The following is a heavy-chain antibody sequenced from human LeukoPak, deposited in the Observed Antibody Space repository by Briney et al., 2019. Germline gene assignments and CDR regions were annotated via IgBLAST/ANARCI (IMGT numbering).Heavy chain of an antibody. Sequence: ASVKVSCKASGYTFIGYYMHWVRQAPGQGLEWMGWINPNSGGTKYAQKFQGWVTMTRDTSISTAYMELSRLRSDDTAVYYCARIGSRRRYAFDIWGQGTMVTVSS. CDR3: ARIGSRRRYAFDI. CDR2: INPNSGGT. V-gene: IGHV1-2*04. J-gene: IGHJ3*02. CDR1: GYTFIGYY. D-gene: IGHD2-2*01.